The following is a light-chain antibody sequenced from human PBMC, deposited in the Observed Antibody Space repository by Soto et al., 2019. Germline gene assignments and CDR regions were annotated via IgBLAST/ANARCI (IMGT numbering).Light chain of an antibody. V-gene: IGLV2-14*01. CDR3: SSYSSITTLL. Sequence: QSALTQPASVSGSPGQSITISCTGTSSDVGGSRYVSWYQHHPDKAPKLMIYEVSNRPSGVSNRFSASKSGNTASLTISGLQPEDEADYYCSSYSSITTLLFGGGTKLTVL. CDR1: SSDVGGSRY. CDR2: EVS. J-gene: IGLJ2*01.